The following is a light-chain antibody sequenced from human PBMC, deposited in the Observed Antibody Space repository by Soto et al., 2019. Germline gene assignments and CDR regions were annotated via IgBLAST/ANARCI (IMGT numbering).Light chain of an antibody. CDR3: SSYACSTGFVV. Sequence: QSALTQPPSASASPGQSVNITCTGTSSDVGDSISVYWYQQHQGKAPILKLYEVSKRPSGVPVRVCGSKSGYTASRTVSGLQTEDEADYDCSSYACSTGFVVFGGGTKLTVL. CDR2: EVS. J-gene: IGLJ2*01. CDR1: SSDVGDSIS. V-gene: IGLV2-8*01.